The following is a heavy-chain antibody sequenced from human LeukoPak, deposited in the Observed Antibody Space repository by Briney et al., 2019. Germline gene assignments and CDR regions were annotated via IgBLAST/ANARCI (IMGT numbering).Heavy chain of an antibody. J-gene: IGHJ6*02. Sequence: GGSLRLSCAASGFTFSNAWMSWVRQAPGKGLEWVGRIKSKTDGGTTDYTAPVKGRFTISRDDSKNTLYLQMDSLKTEDTAVYFCTTGPFDYYGSASYLANGMDVWGQGTTVTVSS. CDR2: IKSKTDGGTT. CDR3: TTGPFDYYGSASYLANGMDV. D-gene: IGHD3-10*01. V-gene: IGHV3-15*01. CDR1: GFTFSNAW.